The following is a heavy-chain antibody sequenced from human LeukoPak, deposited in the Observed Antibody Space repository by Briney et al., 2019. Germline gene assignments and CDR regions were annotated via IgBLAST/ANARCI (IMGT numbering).Heavy chain of an antibody. D-gene: IGHD6-13*01. V-gene: IGHV4-61*02. CDR1: GGSFSSGSYY. CDR2: IYTSGST. CDR3: ARGSYTSSRYPNGGWYFDY. J-gene: IGHJ4*02. Sequence: PSQTLSLTCTVSGGSFSSGSYYWSWIRQPAGKGLEWIGRIYTSGSTNYNPSLKSRVTISVDTSKNQFSLKLSSVTAADTAVYYCARGSYTSSRYPNGGWYFDYWGQGTLVTVSS.